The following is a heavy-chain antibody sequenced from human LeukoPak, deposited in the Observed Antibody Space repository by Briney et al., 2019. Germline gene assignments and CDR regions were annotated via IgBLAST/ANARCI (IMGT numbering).Heavy chain of an antibody. J-gene: IGHJ4*02. CDR1: GGSISSSNW. CDR3: ARDGIYYDSGGGRGFNS. Sequence: SETLSLTCAVSGGSISSSNWWSWVRQPPGKGLEWIGEIYHSGSTNYNPSLKSRVTISVDKSKNQFSLKLSSVTAADTAVYYFARDGIYYDSGGGRGFNSGGQGPLATVSP. V-gene: IGHV4-4*02. D-gene: IGHD3-22*01. CDR2: IYHSGST.